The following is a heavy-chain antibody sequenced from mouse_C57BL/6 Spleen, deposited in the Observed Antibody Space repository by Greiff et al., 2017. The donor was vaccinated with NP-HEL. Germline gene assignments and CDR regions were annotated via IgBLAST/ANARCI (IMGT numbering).Heavy chain of an antibody. CDR1: GYTFTSYW. CDR3: ARGAPFAY. CDR2: IYPSDSET. J-gene: IGHJ3*01. V-gene: IGHV1-61*01. Sequence: QVQLQQPGAELVRPGSSVKLSCKASGYTFTSYWMDWVKQRPGQGLEWIGNIYPSDSETHYNQKFKDKATWTVDKSSSTAYMQLSSLTSEDSAVYYCARGAPFAYWGQGTLVTVSA. D-gene: IGHD3-1*01.